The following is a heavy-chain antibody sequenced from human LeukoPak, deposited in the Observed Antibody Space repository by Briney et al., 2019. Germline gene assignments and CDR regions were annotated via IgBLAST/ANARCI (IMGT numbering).Heavy chain of an antibody. CDR3: AREDSSSWYPGGFDY. Sequence: SETLSLTCTVSGGSISSYYWSWIRQPPGKGLEWIGCIYYSGSTNYNPPLKSRVTISVDTSKNQFSLKLSSVTAADTAVYYCAREDSSSWYPGGFDYWGQGTLVTVSS. CDR1: GGSISSYY. D-gene: IGHD6-13*01. J-gene: IGHJ4*02. V-gene: IGHV4-59*01. CDR2: IYYSGST.